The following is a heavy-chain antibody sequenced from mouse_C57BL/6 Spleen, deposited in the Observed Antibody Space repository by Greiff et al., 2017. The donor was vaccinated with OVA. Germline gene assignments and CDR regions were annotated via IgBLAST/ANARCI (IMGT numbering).Heavy chain of an antibody. CDR3: ARQGGGYESFAY. CDR2: IYPSDSET. D-gene: IGHD2-2*01. J-gene: IGHJ3*01. Sequence: QVQLQQPGAELVRPGSSVKLSCKASGYTFTSYWMDWVKQRPGQGLEWIGNIYPSDSETHYNQKFKDKATLTVDKSSSTAYMQLSSLTSEDSAVYYCARQGGGYESFAYWGQGTLVTGSA. V-gene: IGHV1-61*01. CDR1: GYTFTSYW.